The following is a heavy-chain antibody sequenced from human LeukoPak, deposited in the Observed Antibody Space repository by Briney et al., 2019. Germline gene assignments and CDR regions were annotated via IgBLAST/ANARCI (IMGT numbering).Heavy chain of an antibody. CDR1: GFTFSSYA. Sequence: GGSLRLSCAASGFTFSSYAMNWVRQAPGRGLEWVSGFSGSGGTTYYADSVKGRFTISRDNSKNTLYLQMNSLRAEDTAVYYCANGNRCTSPNCLGYYYFYMGVWGKGTTVTVSS. D-gene: IGHD2-8*01. J-gene: IGHJ6*03. CDR3: ANGNRCTSPNCLGYYYFYMGV. CDR2: FSGSGGTT. V-gene: IGHV3-23*01.